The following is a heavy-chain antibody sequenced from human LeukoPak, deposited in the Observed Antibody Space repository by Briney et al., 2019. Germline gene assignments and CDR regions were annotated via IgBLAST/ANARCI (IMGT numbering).Heavy chain of an antibody. CDR1: GGSFSGHY. CDR3: ARGRSSSWYGLDY. V-gene: IGHV4-34*01. D-gene: IGHD6-13*01. Sequence: PSETLSLTCAVYGGSFSGHYWSWIRQPPGKGLEWIGEINHSGSTNYNPSLKSRVTISVDTSKNQFSLKLSSVTAADTAVYYCARGRSSSWYGLDYWGQGTLVTVSS. CDR2: INHSGST. J-gene: IGHJ4*02.